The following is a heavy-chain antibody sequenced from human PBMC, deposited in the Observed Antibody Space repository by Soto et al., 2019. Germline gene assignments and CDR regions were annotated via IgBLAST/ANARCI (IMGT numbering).Heavy chain of an antibody. CDR2: IYYSGST. D-gene: IGHD6-6*01. V-gene: IGHV4-31*03. CDR3: ARDRHNNFFDP. Sequence: QVQLQESGPGLVKPSQTLSLTCTVSGASMSSGGYYWTWIRQSPGKGLEWIGYIYYSGSTYYNPSLESRDAISLDTSRSQFSLTLHSVTAADTAIYYCARDRHNNFFDPWGQGTLVTVSS. CDR1: GASMSSGGYY. J-gene: IGHJ5*02.